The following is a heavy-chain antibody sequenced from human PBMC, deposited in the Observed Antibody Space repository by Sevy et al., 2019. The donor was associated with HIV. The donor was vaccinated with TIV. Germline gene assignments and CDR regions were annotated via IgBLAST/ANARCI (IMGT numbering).Heavy chain of an antibody. D-gene: IGHD6-19*01. V-gene: IGHV4-39*01. Sequence: SETLSLTCSVSDGSMTNNNYYWAWIRRPPGKGLEWIGSVHYGGSTNYNPSFWGRVSICVDTSKRVVFLDLSSVTSADTAVYFCARNNSGHSFDFWGHGILVTVSS. CDR1: DGSMTNNNYY. CDR3: ARNNSGHSFDF. CDR2: VHYGGST. J-gene: IGHJ4*01.